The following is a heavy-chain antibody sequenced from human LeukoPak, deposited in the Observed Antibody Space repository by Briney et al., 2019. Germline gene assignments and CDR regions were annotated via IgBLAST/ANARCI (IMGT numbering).Heavy chain of an antibody. CDR3: VGDSSGYYYGYYYMDV. Sequence: PGGSLRLSCAASGFTFSSYEMNWVRQAPGKGLEWVSYISSSGSTIYYADSVKGRFTISRDNAKNSLYLQMNGLRAEDTAVYYCVGDSSGYYYGYYYMDVWGRGTTVTVSS. CDR1: GFTFSSYE. CDR2: ISSSGSTI. V-gene: IGHV3-48*03. D-gene: IGHD3-22*01. J-gene: IGHJ6*03.